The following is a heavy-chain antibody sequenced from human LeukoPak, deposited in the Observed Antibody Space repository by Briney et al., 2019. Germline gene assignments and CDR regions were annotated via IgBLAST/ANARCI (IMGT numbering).Heavy chain of an antibody. CDR3: AKATGGYFDWFLDAFDI. CDR2: ISYDGSNK. V-gene: IGHV3-30*18. Sequence: PGGSLRLSCAASGFTFSSFGMHWVRQAPGKGLEWVAVISYDGSNKYYADSVKGRFTISRDNSKNKVYLQMNSLRADDTAVFYCAKATGGYFDWFLDAFDIWGQGTMVTVSS. J-gene: IGHJ3*02. D-gene: IGHD3-9*01. CDR1: GFTFSSFG.